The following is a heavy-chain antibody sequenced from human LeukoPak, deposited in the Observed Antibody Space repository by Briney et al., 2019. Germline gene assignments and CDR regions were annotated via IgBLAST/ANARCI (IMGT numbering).Heavy chain of an antibody. V-gene: IGHV3-13*01. Sequence: GGSLRLPCAASGFTFSSYDMHWVRQAAGKGLEWVSAIGTAGDTYYPGSVKGRFTISRENANDSLYLQMNSLRAGDTAVYYCARSTYYYDSSGYDYYYYMDVWGKGTTVTVSS. CDR1: GFTFSSYD. CDR3: ARSTYYYDSSGYDYYYYMDV. J-gene: IGHJ6*03. CDR2: IGTAGDT. D-gene: IGHD3-22*01.